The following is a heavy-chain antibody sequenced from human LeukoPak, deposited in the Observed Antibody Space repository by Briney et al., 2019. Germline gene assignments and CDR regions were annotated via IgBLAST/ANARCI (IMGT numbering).Heavy chain of an antibody. CDR1: GFTFSSYG. D-gene: IGHD4-17*01. V-gene: IGHV3-30*03. CDR2: ISYDASYK. Sequence: PGRSLGLSCAASGFTFSSYGMHWVRQAPGKGLEWLAVISYDASYKNYADSVKGRFTISRDKSKNTLYLQMNSLRAEDTAVYSCASLYGDYGDYWGQGTLVTVSS. CDR3: ASLYGDYGDY. J-gene: IGHJ4*02.